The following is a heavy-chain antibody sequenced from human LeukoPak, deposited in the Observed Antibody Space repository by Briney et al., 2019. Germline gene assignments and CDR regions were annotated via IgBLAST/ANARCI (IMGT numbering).Heavy chain of an antibody. D-gene: IGHD6-13*01. CDR3: ARADLDSSSWYYFDY. J-gene: IGHJ4*02. Sequence: GGSLRLSCAASGFTFSSYAMSWVRQAPGKGLEWVSAISGSGGSTYYADSVKGRFTISRDNSKNTLYLQMNSLRAEDTAVYYCARADLDSSSWYYFDYWGQGTLVTVSS. CDR1: GFTFSSYA. V-gene: IGHV3-23*01. CDR2: ISGSGGST.